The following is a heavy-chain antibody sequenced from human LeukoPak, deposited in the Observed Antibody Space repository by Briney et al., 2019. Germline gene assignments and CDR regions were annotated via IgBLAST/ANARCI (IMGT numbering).Heavy chain of an antibody. J-gene: IGHJ4*02. D-gene: IGHD6-13*01. CDR3: ASGYSSSWYEG. CDR2: IYHSGST. CDR1: RDSPPSRQN. Sequence: SETLSLTPVISRDSPPSRQNWAWTRQPPGEGLEWIGSIYHSGSTYYNPSLKSRVTISVDTSKNQFSLKLSSVTAADTAVYYCASGYSSSWYEGWGQGTLVTVSS. V-gene: IGHV4-38-2*01.